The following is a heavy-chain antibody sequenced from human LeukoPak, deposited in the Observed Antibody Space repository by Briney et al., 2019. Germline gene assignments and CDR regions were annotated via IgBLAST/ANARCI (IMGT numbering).Heavy chain of an antibody. D-gene: IGHD3-22*01. CDR1: GYRFTSYW. V-gene: IGHV5-51*01. CDR3: ARPTYYYDSSGYMTDY. J-gene: IGHJ4*02. CDR2: IYPGDSDT. Sequence: GESLKISCKGSGYRFTSYWIGWVRQMPGKGLEWMGIIYPGDSDTRYSPSFQGQVTISADKSISTAYLQWSSLKASDTAMYYCARPTYYYDSSGYMTDYWGQGTLVTVSS.